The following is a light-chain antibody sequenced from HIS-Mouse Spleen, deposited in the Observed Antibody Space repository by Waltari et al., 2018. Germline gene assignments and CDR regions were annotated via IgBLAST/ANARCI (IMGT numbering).Light chain of an antibody. J-gene: IGLJ2*01. Sequence: SYELTQPPSVSVSPGQTARLTCPVDALPKTYAFWYQQKSGQAPVLVIYEDSKRPSGIPERFSGSSSGTMATLTISGAQVEDEADYYCYSTDSSGNHRVFGGGTKLTVL. CDR1: ALPKTY. CDR2: EDS. CDR3: YSTDSSGNHRV. V-gene: IGLV3-10*01.